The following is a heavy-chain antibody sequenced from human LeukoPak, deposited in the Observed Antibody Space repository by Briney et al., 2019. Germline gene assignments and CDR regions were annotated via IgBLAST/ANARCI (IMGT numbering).Heavy chain of an antibody. V-gene: IGHV4-39*01. Sequence: PSETLSLTCTVSGGSLSSSNNYWGWTRQPPGKGLEWFGSISYIGATSYNPSLRSRVTISVDTSKNQFSLKLSSVTAADTAVYYCARHMGALDAFDIWGQGTMVTVSS. CDR2: ISYIGAT. CDR3: ARHMGALDAFDI. D-gene: IGHD3-10*01. J-gene: IGHJ3*02. CDR1: GGSLSSSNNY.